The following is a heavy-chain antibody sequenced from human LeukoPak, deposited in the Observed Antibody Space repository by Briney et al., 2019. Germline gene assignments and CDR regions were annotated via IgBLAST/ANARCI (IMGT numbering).Heavy chain of an antibody. CDR3: ARDPGYSEFDV. J-gene: IGHJ3*01. V-gene: IGHV3-7*01. CDR2: IKEDGSEK. D-gene: IGHD4-11*01. Sequence: LPGGSLRLSCTASGFPFSRYWMSWVRQVPGKGAEVVANIKEDGSEKRYVDFVKGRFTISRDNVKNSVSLQLNSLRVEDTAVYYCARDPGYSEFDVGGQGIMVIVSS. CDR1: GFPFSRYW.